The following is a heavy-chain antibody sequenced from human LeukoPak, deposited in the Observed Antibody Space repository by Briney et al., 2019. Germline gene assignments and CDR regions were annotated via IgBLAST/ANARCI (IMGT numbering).Heavy chain of an antibody. CDR1: GFTFNAHW. Sequence: PGGSLRLSCAASGFTFNAHWMHWVRQPPEKGLVWLSPINTDGSTTNYADAVKGRFTISRDNAKDTLYLQMNSLRVEDTAVYYCARDLNWNQADYWGQGSLVTVSS. D-gene: IGHD1-20*01. CDR2: INTDGSTT. J-gene: IGHJ4*02. CDR3: ARDLNWNQADY. V-gene: IGHV3-74*01.